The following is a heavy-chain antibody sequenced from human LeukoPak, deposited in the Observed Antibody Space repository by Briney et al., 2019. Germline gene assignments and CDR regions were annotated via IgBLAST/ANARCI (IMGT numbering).Heavy chain of an antibody. CDR2: ITRDGGFT. V-gene: IGHV3-43*02. J-gene: IGHJ4*02. CDR1: GFTFNDYA. D-gene: IGHD3-10*01. CDR3: AKSRNYGSGSYLDY. Sequence: GGSLRLSCAASGFTFNDYAMHWARQPPGKGLEWVSLITRDGGFTCHADSVKGRFTISRDNSNNSLYLQMNSLRTEDTSLYYCAKSRNYGSGSYLDYWGPGTLVTVSS.